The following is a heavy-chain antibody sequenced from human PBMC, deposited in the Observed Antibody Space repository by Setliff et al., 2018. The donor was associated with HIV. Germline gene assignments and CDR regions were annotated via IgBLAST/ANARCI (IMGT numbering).Heavy chain of an antibody. CDR3: AAIAAAALRGTFDI. V-gene: IGHV1-18*01. CDR2: ISGYNGNT. CDR1: GYTFTSYG. Sequence: ASVKVSCKASGYTFTSYGISWVRQAPGQGLEWMGWISGYNGNTNYAQKLQGRVTMTTDTSTSTAYMEPRSLRSDDTAVYYCAAIAAAALRGTFDIWGQGTMVTVSS. J-gene: IGHJ3*02. D-gene: IGHD6-13*01.